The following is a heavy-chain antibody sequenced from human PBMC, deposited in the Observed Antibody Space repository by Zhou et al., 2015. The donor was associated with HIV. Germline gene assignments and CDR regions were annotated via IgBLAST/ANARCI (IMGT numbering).Heavy chain of an antibody. D-gene: IGHD3-10*01. J-gene: IGHJ6*01. V-gene: IGHV1-69*06. CDR1: GGSFSTDG. CDR2: IIPVFGTT. CDR3: ARGKLLWFGGSGHYVMDV. Sequence: QVQLVQSGAEVKKPGASVKVSCKASGGSFSTDGISWVRQAPGQGLEWVGGIIPVFGTTKNAQKFQGRVTITADRSTSTAYMDLRSLRFEDTAVYYCARGKLLWFGGSGHYVMDVWGQGTTVTVSS.